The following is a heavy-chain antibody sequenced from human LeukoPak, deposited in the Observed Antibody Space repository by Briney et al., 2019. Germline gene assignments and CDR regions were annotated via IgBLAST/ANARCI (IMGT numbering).Heavy chain of an antibody. D-gene: IGHD3-16*01. CDR1: GFTFSSYA. Sequence: GGSLRLSCAASGFTFSSYAMSWVRQAPGKGLEWVSAISGSGGSTYYADSVKGRFTISRDNSKNTLYLQMNSLRAEDTAVYYSANGLHRKTAHFDYWGQGTLVTVSS. CDR3: ANGLHRKTAHFDY. CDR2: ISGSGGST. J-gene: IGHJ4*02. V-gene: IGHV3-23*01.